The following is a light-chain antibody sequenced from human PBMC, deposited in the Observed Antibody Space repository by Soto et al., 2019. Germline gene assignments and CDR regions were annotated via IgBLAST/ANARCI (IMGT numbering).Light chain of an antibody. V-gene: IGKV1-5*03. Sequence: DIQMTQSPSTLSASVGDRVTITCRASQSVDNCLAWYQQKPGKAPHLLIYKASSLETGVPSRFSGCGSVTEFTLTISSLQPDDFATYYCQQFYRYPWTFGQGTKVDIK. J-gene: IGKJ1*01. CDR3: QQFYRYPWT. CDR1: QSVDNC. CDR2: KAS.